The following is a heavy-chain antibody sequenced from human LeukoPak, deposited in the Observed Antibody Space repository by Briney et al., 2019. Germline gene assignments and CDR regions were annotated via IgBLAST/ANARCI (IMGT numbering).Heavy chain of an antibody. CDR3: STEPRLLSY. V-gene: IGHV3-7*01. J-gene: IGHJ4*02. CDR1: GFTFSSYS. Sequence: GSLRLSCAASGFTFSSYSMNWVRQAPGKGLECVAYIRPDGSSTYYVDSVKGRFTISRDNAKNSVYLQMNSLRVEDTALYYCSTEPRLLSYWGQGTLVTVSP. CDR2: IRPDGSST. D-gene: IGHD3-10*01.